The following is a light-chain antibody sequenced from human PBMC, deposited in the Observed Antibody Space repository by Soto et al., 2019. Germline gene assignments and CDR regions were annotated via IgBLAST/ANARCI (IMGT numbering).Light chain of an antibody. CDR1: QGISSY. Sequence: ALRMTQSPSSLSASTGDRVNITCRASQGISSYLAWYQQKPGKAPKLLIYDASSLQSGVPSRFSGSGAGTDFTLTISSLQPEDFATYYCQQYSNLITFGQGTRLEN. J-gene: IGKJ5*01. CDR3: QQYSNLIT. CDR2: DAS. V-gene: IGKV1-8*01.